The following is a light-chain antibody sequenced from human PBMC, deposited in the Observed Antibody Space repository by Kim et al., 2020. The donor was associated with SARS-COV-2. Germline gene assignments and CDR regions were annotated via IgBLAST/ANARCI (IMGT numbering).Light chain of an antibody. Sequence: DIQMTQSPSSLSASVGDRVTITCRASQDIRNALGWYQQKAGKVPKRLIYAASSLQSGVPSRFSGSGSGTEFTLTISSLQPEDFATYYCLQHNRYPWTFGQGTKVDIK. V-gene: IGKV1-17*01. CDR1: QDIRNA. CDR3: LQHNRYPWT. J-gene: IGKJ1*01. CDR2: AAS.